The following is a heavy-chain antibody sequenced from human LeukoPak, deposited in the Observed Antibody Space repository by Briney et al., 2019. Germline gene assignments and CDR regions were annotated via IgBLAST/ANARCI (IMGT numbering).Heavy chain of an antibody. D-gene: IGHD1-26*01. J-gene: IGHJ3*02. CDR3: AGVYSGSYYPIDAFDI. CDR2: IYYSGST. CDR1: GGSISSYY. Sequence: SETLSLTCTVSGGSISSYYWSWIRQPTGKGLEWIGYIYYSGSTNYNPSLKSRVTISVDSSKNQFSLKLSSVTAADTAVYYCAGVYSGSYYPIDAFDIWGQGTMVTVSS. V-gene: IGHV4-59*01.